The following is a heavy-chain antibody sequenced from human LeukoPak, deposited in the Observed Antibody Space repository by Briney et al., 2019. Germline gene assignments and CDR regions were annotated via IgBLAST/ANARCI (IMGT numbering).Heavy chain of an antibody. CDR1: GYTLTELS. J-gene: IGHJ4*02. CDR3: ARTGQRLAYCGGDCYSIDY. V-gene: IGHV7-4-1*02. D-gene: IGHD2-21*02. CDR2: INTNTGNP. Sequence: ASVKVSCKINGYTLTELSMHWVRQGPGKGLEWMGWINTNTGNPTYAQGFTGRFVFSLDTSVSTAYLQISSLKAEDTAVYYCARTGQRLAYCGGDCYSIDYWGQGTLVTVSS.